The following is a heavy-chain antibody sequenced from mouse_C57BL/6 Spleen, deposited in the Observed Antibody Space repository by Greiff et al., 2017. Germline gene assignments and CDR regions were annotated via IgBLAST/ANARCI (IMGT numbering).Heavy chain of an antibody. V-gene: IGHV5-6*01. D-gene: IGHD4-1*01. J-gene: IGHJ2*01. CDR3: ARQGETGKDY. CDR1: GFTFSSYG. Sequence: EVKLQESGGDLVKPGGSLKLSCAASGFTFSSYGMSWVRQTPDKRLEWVATISSGGSYTYYPDSVKGRFTISRVNAKNTLYLQMSSLKSEDTAMYYCARQGETGKDYWGQGTTLTVSS. CDR2: ISSGGSYT.